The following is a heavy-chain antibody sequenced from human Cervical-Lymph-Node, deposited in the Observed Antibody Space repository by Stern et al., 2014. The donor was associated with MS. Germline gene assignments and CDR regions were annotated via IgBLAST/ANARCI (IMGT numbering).Heavy chain of an antibody. CDR2: IIPIFGVT. J-gene: IGHJ4*02. Sequence: QVQLVQSGPEVKKPGSSVTISCKASGGTLNNYAINWVRQAPGQGLEWMGGIIPIFGVTNYAQKFQDRVTIKADKSMVTAYMELSSLRSEDTAIYFCARDGSYEEYGDRATSVLDHWGQGTLVTVSS. CDR1: GGTLNNYA. D-gene: IGHD4-17*01. V-gene: IGHV1-69*17. CDR3: ARDGSYEEYGDRATSVLDH.